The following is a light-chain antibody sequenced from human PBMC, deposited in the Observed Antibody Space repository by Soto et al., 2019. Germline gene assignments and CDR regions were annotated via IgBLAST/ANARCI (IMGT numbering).Light chain of an antibody. V-gene: IGLV2-14*01. Sequence: SALTQPASMSGSPGQSITISCTGTSSDIGDYNYVSWYQQRPDEAPKLVIYDVNSRPSGVSDRFSGSKSGNTASLTISGLQTEDEADYYCCSYTSSITYVFGTGTKVTVL. CDR3: CSYTSSITYV. CDR1: SSDIGDYNY. J-gene: IGLJ1*01. CDR2: DVN.